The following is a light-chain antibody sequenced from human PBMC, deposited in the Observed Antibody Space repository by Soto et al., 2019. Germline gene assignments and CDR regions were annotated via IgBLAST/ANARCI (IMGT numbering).Light chain of an antibody. Sequence: ESVLTQSPATLSLSPGERATLSCRASQSISNNLAWYQQKPGQAPRLLIYGASNRATGIPDRFSGSGSGTDFTLTISRLEPEDFAVYYCQQYGSSGTFGQGTKVDI. CDR2: GAS. CDR3: QQYGSSGT. CDR1: QSISNN. V-gene: IGKV3-20*01. J-gene: IGKJ1*01.